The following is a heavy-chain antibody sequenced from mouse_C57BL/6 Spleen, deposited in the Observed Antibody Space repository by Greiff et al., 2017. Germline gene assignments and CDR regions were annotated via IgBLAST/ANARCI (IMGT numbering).Heavy chain of an antibody. V-gene: IGHV7-3*01. D-gene: IGHD1-1*01. CDR1: GFTFTDYY. J-gene: IGHJ3*01. Sequence: VQRVESGGGLVQPGGSLSLSCAASGFTFTDYYMSWVRQPPGKALEWLGFIRNKANGYTTEYSASVKGRFTISSDNSQSILYLQMNALRAEDSATYYCARYNDYSWFAYWGKGTLVTVSA. CDR2: IRNKANGYTT. CDR3: ARYNDYSWFAY.